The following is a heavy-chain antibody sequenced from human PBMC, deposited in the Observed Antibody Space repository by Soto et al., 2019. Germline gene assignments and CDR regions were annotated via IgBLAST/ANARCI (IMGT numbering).Heavy chain of an antibody. Sequence: SETLSLTCTVSGGSISSYYWSWIRQPPGKGLEWIGYIYYSGSTNYNPSLKNRVTISVDTSKNQFSLKLSSVTAADTAVYYCARAYYDFTYYMDVWGKGTTVTVSS. CDR2: IYYSGST. D-gene: IGHD3-3*01. J-gene: IGHJ6*03. CDR3: ARAYYDFTYYMDV. CDR1: GGSISSYY. V-gene: IGHV4-59*01.